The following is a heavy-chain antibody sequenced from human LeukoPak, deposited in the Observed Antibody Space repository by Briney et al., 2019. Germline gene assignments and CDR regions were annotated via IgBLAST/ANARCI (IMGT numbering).Heavy chain of an antibody. D-gene: IGHD4/OR15-4a*01. CDR3: TRVFGAGYSDY. Sequence: GGSLRLSCAASEFTFSSYWMSWVRQAPGKGLEWVASIKQDGSEKYYVDSVKGRVTISRDNAKNSLYLQMNSLRAEDTAVYYCTRVFGAGYSDYWGQGTLVTVSS. CDR1: EFTFSSYW. CDR2: IKQDGSEK. V-gene: IGHV3-7*01. J-gene: IGHJ4*02.